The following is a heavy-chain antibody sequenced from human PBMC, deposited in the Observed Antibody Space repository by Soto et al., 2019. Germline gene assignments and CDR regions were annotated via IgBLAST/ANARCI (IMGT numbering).Heavy chain of an antibody. CDR3: ARPVYCSGGSCYDYYYGMDV. CDR1: GGTFSSYA. D-gene: IGHD2-15*01. Sequence: QVQLVQSGAEVKKPGSSVKVSCKASGGTFSSYAISWVRQAPGQGLEWMGGIIPIFGTANYAQKFQGRVTITADESTSTAYMELSRLRSEDTAVYYCARPVYCSGGSCYDYYYGMDVWGQGTTVTVSS. V-gene: IGHV1-69*01. CDR2: IIPIFGTA. J-gene: IGHJ6*02.